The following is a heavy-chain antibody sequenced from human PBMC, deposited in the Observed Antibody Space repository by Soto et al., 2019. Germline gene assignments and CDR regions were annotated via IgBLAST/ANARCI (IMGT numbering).Heavy chain of an antibody. D-gene: IGHD6-19*01. V-gene: IGHV4-59*12. J-gene: IGHJ3*02. CDR1: GGSISSYY. CDR3: ARGGWSPLGAFDI. CDR2: IYYSGST. Sequence: QVQLQESGPGLVKPSETLSLTCTVSGGSISSYYWSWIRQPPGKGLEWIGYIYYSGSTNYNPSLKSRVTISVDTSKNQFSLKLSSVTAADTAVYYCARGGWSPLGAFDIWGQGTMVTVSS.